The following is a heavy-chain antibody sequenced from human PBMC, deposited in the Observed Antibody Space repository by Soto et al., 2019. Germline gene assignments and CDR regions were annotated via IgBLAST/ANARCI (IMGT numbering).Heavy chain of an antibody. CDR3: AKGLYYYDSSGYRLFDY. CDR2: VSVSGGTT. V-gene: IGHV3-23*01. J-gene: IGHJ4*02. Sequence: GGSLRLSCAASGFMFNNYAMSWVRQAPGKGLEWVSTVSVSGGTTYYADSLKGRFTISRDNSKKTVYLQMNRLRADDTAIYYCAKGLYYYDSSGYRLFDYWGQGTLVTVS. D-gene: IGHD3-22*01. CDR1: GFMFNNYA.